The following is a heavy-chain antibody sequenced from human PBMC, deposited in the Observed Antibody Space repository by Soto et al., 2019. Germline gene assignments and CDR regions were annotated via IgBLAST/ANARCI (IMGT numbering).Heavy chain of an antibody. V-gene: IGHV4-31*03. CDR1: GGSISSGGYY. J-gene: IGHJ4*02. CDR3: ARGARVGATTSPFDY. Sequence: SETLSLTCTVSGGSISSGGYYWSWIRQHPGKGLEWIGYIYYSGSTYYNPSLKSRVTISVDTSKNQFSLKLSSVTAADTAVYYCARGARVGATTSPFDYWGQGTLVTVSS. CDR2: IYYSGST. D-gene: IGHD1-26*01.